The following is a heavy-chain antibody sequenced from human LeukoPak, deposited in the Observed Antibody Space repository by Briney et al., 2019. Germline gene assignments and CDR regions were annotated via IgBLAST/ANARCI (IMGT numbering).Heavy chain of an antibody. CDR3: VRQQTPHGNFDY. J-gene: IGHJ4*02. CDR2: IGTAGDT. V-gene: IGHV3-13*01. CDR1: GFTLSSYA. D-gene: IGHD1-26*01. Sequence: GGSLRLSCATSGFTLSSYAMHWVRQATGRGLEWVSAIGTAGDTFYPGSVKGRFTISRENAKNSLSLQMNSLRAEDTAVYYCVRQQTPHGNFDYWGQGTLVTVSS.